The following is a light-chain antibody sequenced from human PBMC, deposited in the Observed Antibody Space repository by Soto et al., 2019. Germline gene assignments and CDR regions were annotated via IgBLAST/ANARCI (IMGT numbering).Light chain of an antibody. J-gene: IGLJ2*01. CDR3: SSYTSSSTYVV. CDR2: DVI. Sequence: QSALTQPASVSGSPGQSITISSTGTSGDVGGYNYVSWYQQHPGKAPKLMIYDVINRPSGVSNRFSGSKSGNSASLTISGLQAEDEADYYGSSYTSSSTYVVFGGGTKLTVL. V-gene: IGLV2-14*03. CDR1: SGDVGGYNY.